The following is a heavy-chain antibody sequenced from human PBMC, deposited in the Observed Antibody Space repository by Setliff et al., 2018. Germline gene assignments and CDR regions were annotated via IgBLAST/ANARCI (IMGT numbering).Heavy chain of an antibody. V-gene: IGHV1-18*01. CDR2: ISAYNGDT. J-gene: IGHJ4*02. CDR3: ARCLPFLSGYYRGAFDN. CDR1: GYTFTRYG. D-gene: IGHD5-12*01. Sequence: ASVKVSCKASGYTFTRYGINWVRQAPGQGLEWVGWISAYNGDTNYAQKFQGRVTMTTDTSTSTAYMDLRSLTSDDTAVYYCARCLPFLSGYYRGAFDNWGQGTLVTVSS.